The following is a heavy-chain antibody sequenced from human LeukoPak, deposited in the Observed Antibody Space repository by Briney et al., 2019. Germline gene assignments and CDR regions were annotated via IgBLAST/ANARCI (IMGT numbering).Heavy chain of an antibody. CDR1: GFTFSDYY. J-gene: IGHJ4*02. Sequence: GGSLRLSCAGSGFTFSDYYMSWIRQAPGKGLEWVSYISSSDSTIKYTDSVKGRFTISRDNAKNSLFLQMHSLRADDTAVYYCARADCRGTSCYELDYWGQGTLVTVSS. V-gene: IGHV3-11*04. D-gene: IGHD2-2*01. CDR3: ARADCRGTSCYELDY. CDR2: ISSSDSTI.